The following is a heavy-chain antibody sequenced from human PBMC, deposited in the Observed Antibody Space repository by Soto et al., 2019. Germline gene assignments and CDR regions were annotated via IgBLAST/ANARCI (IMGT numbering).Heavy chain of an antibody. CDR2: SYYSGRT. J-gene: IGHJ4*02. CDR1: GGSIRTYY. D-gene: IGHD5-12*01. V-gene: IGHV4-59*01. Sequence: QVQLQESGPGLVKPSETLSLTCTVSGGSIRTYYWSWIRQPPGKGLEWIGYSYYSGRTNYNPSLKSQVTISVDTSKTQFSLKLTSVTPADTAVYYCAREREGSGYDYWGQGTLVTVSS. CDR3: AREREGSGYDY.